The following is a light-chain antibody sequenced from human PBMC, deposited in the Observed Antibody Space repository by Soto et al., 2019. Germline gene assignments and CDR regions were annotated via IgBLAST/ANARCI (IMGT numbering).Light chain of an antibody. CDR3: QQYYNWPRT. V-gene: IGKV3-15*01. Sequence: EIVMTQSPATLSVSPGERATLSCRASQSVSSNLAWYQQKPGQAPRLLIYGASTRATGIPARFSGSGSGTEFTLTISSLQSEDVAVYYCQQYYNWPRTYGQGSTGDIK. CDR2: GAS. CDR1: QSVSSN. J-gene: IGKJ1*01.